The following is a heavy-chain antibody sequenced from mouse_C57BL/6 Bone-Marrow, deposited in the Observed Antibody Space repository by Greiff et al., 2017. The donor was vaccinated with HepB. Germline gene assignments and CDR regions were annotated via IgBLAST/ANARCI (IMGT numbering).Heavy chain of an antibody. D-gene: IGHD1-3*01. CDR1: GFTFSSYA. CDR3: AKVLAAFGV. Sequence: EVQVVESGAGLVKPGGSLTLSCAASGFTFSSYAMSWVRQTPEKRLEWVAYIISGGDYIYYADTVKGRFTISRDNARNTLYLQMSSLKSEDTAMYYGAKVLAAFGVWGTGTTVTVSS. V-gene: IGHV5S21*01. CDR2: IISGGDYI. J-gene: IGHJ1*03.